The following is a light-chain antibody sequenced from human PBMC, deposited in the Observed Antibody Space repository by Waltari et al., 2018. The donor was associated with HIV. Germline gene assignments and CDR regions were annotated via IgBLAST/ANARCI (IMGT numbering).Light chain of an antibody. CDR2: NVY. CDR3: LSDTGDEIGV. Sequence: QPALTQPASVSGTPGQSITITCTGCYSNIGPYDLVSRYQQCPGKWHKLLSYNVYKRPAGVSLRFSGSKSGTTASLTISGLQAEDEAHYSCLSDTGDEIGVFGGGTKVTVL. J-gene: IGLJ3*02. V-gene: IGLV2-23*02. CDR1: YSNIGPYDL.